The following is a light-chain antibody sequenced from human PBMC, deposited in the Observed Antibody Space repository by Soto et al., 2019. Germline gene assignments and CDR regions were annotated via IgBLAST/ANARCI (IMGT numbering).Light chain of an antibody. CDR2: DAS. J-gene: IGKJ1*01. Sequence: EIVMTQSPATLSVSPGEGATLSCRASQRIDTNLAWYQQKPGQAPRLLIYDASTRATGIPARISGSGSGTEFTLTISSLQSEDFAVYYCQQYKNWRTFGHRTKLDIK. V-gene: IGKV3-15*01. CDR1: QRIDTN. CDR3: QQYKNWRT.